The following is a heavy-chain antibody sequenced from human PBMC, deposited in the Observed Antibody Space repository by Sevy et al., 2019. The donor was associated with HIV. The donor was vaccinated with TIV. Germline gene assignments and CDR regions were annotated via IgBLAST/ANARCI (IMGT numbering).Heavy chain of an antibody. CDR2: ISGSGGST. Sequence: GGSLRLSCAASGFTFSSYAMSWVRQAPGKGLEWVSAISGSGGSTYYADSVKGRFTISRDNSKNTLYLQMNSLRAEDTAVYYSAKDPNPYSSSWYDDYWGQGTLVTVSS. J-gene: IGHJ4*02. V-gene: IGHV3-23*01. D-gene: IGHD6-13*01. CDR1: GFTFSSYA. CDR3: AKDPNPYSSSWYDDY.